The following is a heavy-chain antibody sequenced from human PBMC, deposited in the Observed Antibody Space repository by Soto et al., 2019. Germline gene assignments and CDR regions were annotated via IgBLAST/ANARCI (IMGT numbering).Heavy chain of an antibody. Sequence: SETLSLTCPVSGDSISSTGFYWSWIRQQPGKALEWIGYIHYTGSTSYNPSLKSRLAISLDAPKNQFSLSLSSVTSADTAVYYCARDHRSLGDYYGIDVWGQGTTVTVSS. J-gene: IGHJ6*02. V-gene: IGHV4-31*03. CDR1: GDSISSTGFY. CDR2: IHYTGST. CDR3: ARDHRSLGDYYGIDV. D-gene: IGHD3-10*01.